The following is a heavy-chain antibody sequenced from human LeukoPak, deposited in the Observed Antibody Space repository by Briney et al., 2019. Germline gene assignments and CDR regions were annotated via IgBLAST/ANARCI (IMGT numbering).Heavy chain of an antibody. D-gene: IGHD2-15*01. CDR3: ARGGYCSGGSCYVWFDP. CDR2: MNPNSGKT. CDR1: GYTFTSYD. J-gene: IGHJ5*02. V-gene: IGHV1-8*01. Sequence: ASVKVSCKASGYTFTSYDINWVRQATGQGLEWMGWMNPNSGKTGYAQKFQGRVTMTRNTSISTAYMELSSLRSEDTAVYYCARGGYCSGGSCYVWFDPWGQGTLVTVSS.